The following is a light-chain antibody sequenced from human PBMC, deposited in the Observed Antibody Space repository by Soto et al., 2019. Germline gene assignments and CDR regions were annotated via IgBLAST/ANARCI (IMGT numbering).Light chain of an antibody. CDR1: SSDGGGYNY. V-gene: IGLV2-8*01. CDR2: EVT. J-gene: IGLJ1*01. Sequence: QSVLTQPPSASGSPGQSVTISCTGTSSDGGGYNYVSWYQQHPGKAPKLIIFEVTKRPSGVPDRLSGCKFGNTAPLPVSGLQAEYDADHYCALYVGTIKSAVYVFGSGPKAPV. CDR3: ALYVGTIKSAVYV.